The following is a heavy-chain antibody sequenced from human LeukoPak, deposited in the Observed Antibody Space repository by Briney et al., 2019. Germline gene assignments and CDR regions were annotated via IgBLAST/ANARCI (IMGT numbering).Heavy chain of an antibody. CDR1: GFTFSSYA. CDR3: QEAVGSMDV. Sequence: GGSLTLSCSPSGFTFSSYAMSWVRHAPGKGLEWVSAISGSGGSTYYPDSVKGRFTISRDNSKNTLYLQMNSLRAEDTAVYYCQEAVGSMDVWGQGTTVTVSS. D-gene: IGHD6-19*01. CDR2: ISGSGGST. V-gene: IGHV3-23*01. J-gene: IGHJ6*02.